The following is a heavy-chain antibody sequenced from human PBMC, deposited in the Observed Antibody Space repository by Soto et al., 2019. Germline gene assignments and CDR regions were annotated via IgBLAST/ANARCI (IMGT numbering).Heavy chain of an antibody. Sequence: ASVKVSCKASGGTFSSYAISWVRQAPGQGLEWMGGIIPIFGTANYAQKFQGRVTITADESTSTAYMELSSLRSEDTAVYYCARDGQERDIVLVPAASLANWFDPWGQGTLVTVSS. CDR2: IIPIFGTA. V-gene: IGHV1-69*13. CDR3: ARDGQERDIVLVPAASLANWFDP. D-gene: IGHD2-2*01. J-gene: IGHJ5*02. CDR1: GGTFSSYA.